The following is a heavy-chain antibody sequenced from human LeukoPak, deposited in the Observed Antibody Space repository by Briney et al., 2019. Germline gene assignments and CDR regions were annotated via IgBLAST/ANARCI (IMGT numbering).Heavy chain of an antibody. J-gene: IGHJ3*02. Sequence: GGSLRLSCAASGFTFSSYAMSWVRQAPGKGLEWVSAISGSGGSTYYADSVKGRFTISRDNSKNTLYLQMNSLRAEDTAVYYCARGQVAAAANPNDAFDIWGQGTMVTVSS. CDR2: ISGSGGST. CDR1: GFTFSSYA. V-gene: IGHV3-23*01. CDR3: ARGQVAAAANPNDAFDI. D-gene: IGHD6-13*01.